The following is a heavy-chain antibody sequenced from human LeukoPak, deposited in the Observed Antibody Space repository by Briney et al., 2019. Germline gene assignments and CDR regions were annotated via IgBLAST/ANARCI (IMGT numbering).Heavy chain of an antibody. J-gene: IGHJ4*02. D-gene: IGHD1-1*01. Sequence: PGGSLRLSCAASGFTFSSYAMHWVRQAPGKGLEWVAVTSSDGNIKYYADSVKGRFTISRDNPKNTLYLQMNSLRGEDTGVYYCARDPVPATARHFDYWGQGTLVTVSS. CDR2: TSSDGNIK. V-gene: IGHV3-30-3*01. CDR1: GFTFSSYA. CDR3: ARDPVPATARHFDY.